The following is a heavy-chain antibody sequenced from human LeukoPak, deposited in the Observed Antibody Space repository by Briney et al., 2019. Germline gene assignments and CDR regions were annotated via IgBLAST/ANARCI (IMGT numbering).Heavy chain of an antibody. CDR3: ARWRSSGWLPDY. CDR2: IYHSGST. J-gene: IGHJ4*02. D-gene: IGHD6-19*01. CDR1: GYSISSGYY. Sequence: SETLSLTCTVSGYSISSGYYWGWIRQPPGKGLEWIGSIYHSGSTYYNPSLKSRVTISVDTSKNQFSLTLSSVTAADTAVYYCARWRSSGWLPDYWGQGTLVTVSS. V-gene: IGHV4-38-2*02.